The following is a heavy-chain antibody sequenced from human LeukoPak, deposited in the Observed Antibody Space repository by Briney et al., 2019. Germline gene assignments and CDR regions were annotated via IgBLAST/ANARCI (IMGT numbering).Heavy chain of an antibody. V-gene: IGHV1-2*02. CDR2: INPHSGDT. D-gene: IGHD3-22*01. CDR3: ARDFNYDGSGYYSPRFDH. CDR1: GYSFTGYY. J-gene: IGHJ4*02. Sequence: ASVKVSCKASGYSFTGYYMHWVRQAPGQGLEWMGWINPHSGDTKYAQKFQGRVSMSRDTSITTAYLDLSRLTSDDTALYYCARDFNYDGSGYYSPRFDHWGQGTLVTVSS.